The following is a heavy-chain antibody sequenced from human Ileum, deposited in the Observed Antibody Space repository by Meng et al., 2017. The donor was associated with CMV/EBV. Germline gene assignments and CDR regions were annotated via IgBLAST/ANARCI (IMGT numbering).Heavy chain of an antibody. J-gene: IGHJ4*02. V-gene: IGHV4-39*07. CDR3: ARDLTNKWFYY. D-gene: IGHD1-26*01. Sequence: QTHLQEAGPGLVKPAETLSLTCTASGDPISSGSHSWAWFRQPPGKRLEWIGSMYFSGIADYNPSLKSRVTISLHATQKQFSLRLTSVTAADSAVYFCARDLTNKWFYYWGQGTLVTVSS. CDR2: MYFSGIA. CDR1: GDPISSGSHS.